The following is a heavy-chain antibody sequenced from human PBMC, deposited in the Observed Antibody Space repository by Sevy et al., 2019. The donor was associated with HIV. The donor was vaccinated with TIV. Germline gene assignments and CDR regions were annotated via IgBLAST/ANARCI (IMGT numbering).Heavy chain of an antibody. V-gene: IGHV3-9*01. CDR2: ISWNSRNI. CDR3: AKDINRGCDGVNCYSYYYYFYGLDV. D-gene: IGHD2-21*01. CDR1: GFPFNDHA. Sequence: GGSLILSCAASGFPFNDHAMHWVRQVPGKGLEWVSGISWNSRNIGYADSVKGRFTNSRDNARHFVYLEMNNLRPEDTDFYYCAKDINRGCDGVNCYSYYYYFYGLDVWGQGTKVTVSS. J-gene: IGHJ6*02.